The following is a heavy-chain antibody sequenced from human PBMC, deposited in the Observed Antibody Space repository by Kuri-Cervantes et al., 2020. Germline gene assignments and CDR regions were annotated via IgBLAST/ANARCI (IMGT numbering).Heavy chain of an antibody. CDR3: AKDYGSFFQYFDY. V-gene: IGHV3-48*02. Sequence: GGSLRLSCAASGFIFSAYNMNWVRQAPGKGLEWVSHISSSNLVTYYADSVKGRFIISRDKAKNSLYLQMNSLSDEDTALYYCAKDYGSFFQYFDYWGQGTLVTVSS. CDR2: ISSSNLVT. D-gene: IGHD1-26*01. J-gene: IGHJ4*02. CDR1: GFIFSAYN.